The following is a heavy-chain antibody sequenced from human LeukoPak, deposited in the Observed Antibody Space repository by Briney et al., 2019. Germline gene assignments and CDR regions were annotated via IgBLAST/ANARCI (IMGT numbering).Heavy chain of an antibody. J-gene: IGHJ5*02. CDR2: ISSSSSTI. D-gene: IGHD3-9*01. Sequence: AGGSLRLSCAASGFTFSSYSMNWVRQAPGKGLEWVSYISSSSSTIYYAGSVKGRFTISRDNAKNSLYLQVNSLRAEDTAVYYCARRGRYFEVGYLSWGQGTLVTVSS. CDR3: ARRGRYFEVGYLS. V-gene: IGHV3-48*01. CDR1: GFTFSSYS.